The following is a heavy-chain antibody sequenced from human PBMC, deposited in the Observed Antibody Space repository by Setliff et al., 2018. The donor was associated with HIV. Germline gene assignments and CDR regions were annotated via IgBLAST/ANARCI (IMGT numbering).Heavy chain of an antibody. CDR1: GFTFSSAW. Sequence: GGSLRLSCAASGFTFSSAWMSWVRQAPGKGLEWVGIIKSKAYGETTEYAASVKGRFTLSRDDSKSIAYLKMNSLKTEDTGVYYCTPPPGTYWGQGTLVTVSS. J-gene: IGHJ4*02. CDR3: TPPPGTY. D-gene: IGHD1-1*01. V-gene: IGHV3-49*04. CDR2: IKSKAYGETT.